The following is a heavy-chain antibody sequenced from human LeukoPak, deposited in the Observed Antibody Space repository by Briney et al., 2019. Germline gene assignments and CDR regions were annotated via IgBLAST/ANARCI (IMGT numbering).Heavy chain of an antibody. J-gene: IGHJ3*02. CDR3: ARGGITGTTRGPTRLNDAFDI. CDR2: INPNSGGT. CDR1: GYTFTSYA. D-gene: IGHD1-20*01. V-gene: IGHV1-2*04. Sequence: ASVKVSCKASGYTFTSYAMNWVRQAPGQGLEWMGWINPNSGGTNYAQKFQGWVTMTRGTSISTAYMELRRLRSDDTAVYYCARGGITGTTRGPTRLNDAFDIWGQGTMVTVPS.